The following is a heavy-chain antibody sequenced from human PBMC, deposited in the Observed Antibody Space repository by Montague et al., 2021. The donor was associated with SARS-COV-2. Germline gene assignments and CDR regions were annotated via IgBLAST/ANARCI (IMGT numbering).Heavy chain of an antibody. Sequence: SETLSLTCAVYGGSFTDYYWTWVRQPPGKGLEWIGEITHSGGIKYNPSLQNRVSMSVDKSKNQFSLKLTSVTVADAATYYCASGQVTAFAVLIVFPAAWALDSWGRGTTVTVSS. V-gene: IGHV4-34*01. J-gene: IGHJ3*01. CDR3: ASGQVTAFAVLIVFPAAWALDS. D-gene: IGHD3-3*01. CDR1: GGSFTDYY. CDR2: ITHSGGI.